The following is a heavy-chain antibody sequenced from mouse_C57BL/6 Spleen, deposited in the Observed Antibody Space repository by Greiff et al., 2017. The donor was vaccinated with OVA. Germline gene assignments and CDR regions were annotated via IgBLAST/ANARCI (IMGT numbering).Heavy chain of an antibody. CDR2: INPSNGGT. CDR1: GYTFTSYW. CDR3: ASERNYYGSSYGFAY. D-gene: IGHD1-1*01. Sequence: VQLQQSGTELVKPGASVKLSCKASGYTFTSYWMHWVKQRPGQGLEWIGNINPSNGGTNYNEKFKSKATLTVDKSSSTAYMQLSSLTSEDSAVYYCASERNYYGSSYGFAYWGQGTLVTVSA. V-gene: IGHV1-53*01. J-gene: IGHJ3*01.